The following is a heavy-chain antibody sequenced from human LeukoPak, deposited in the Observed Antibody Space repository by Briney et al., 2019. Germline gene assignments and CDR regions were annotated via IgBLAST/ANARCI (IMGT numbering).Heavy chain of an antibody. CDR1: GGSISSYY. D-gene: IGHD2-2*01. J-gene: IGHJ3*02. CDR2: IYYSGST. V-gene: IGHV4-59*01. CDR3: ARVKRRTRPGSNAFDI. Sequence: PSETLSLTCTVSGGSISSYYWSWIRQPPGKGLEWIGYIYYSGSTNYNPSLKSRVTISVDTSKNQFSLKLSSVTAADTAVYYCARVKRRTRPGSNAFDIWGQGTMVTVSS.